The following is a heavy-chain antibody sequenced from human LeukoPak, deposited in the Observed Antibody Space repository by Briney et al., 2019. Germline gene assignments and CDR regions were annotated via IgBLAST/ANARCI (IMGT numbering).Heavy chain of an antibody. D-gene: IGHD6-13*01. CDR3: ARGASSSWYSLWKF. J-gene: IGHJ4*02. Sequence: SETLSLTCSVSGSSISSYYWSWLRQPPGEGLEWVGYFYHSGGTNYNPSLKGRATISVGTSKNEVSLKLRSVTAADTAVYYCARGASSSWYSLWKFWGQGTLVTVSS. CDR1: GSSISSYY. V-gene: IGHV4-59*01. CDR2: FYHSGGT.